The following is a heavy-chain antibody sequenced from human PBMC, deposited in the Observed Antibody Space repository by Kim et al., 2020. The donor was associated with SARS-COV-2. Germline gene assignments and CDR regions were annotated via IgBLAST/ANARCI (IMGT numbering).Heavy chain of an antibody. CDR1: GYSFTSYW. D-gene: IGHD5-18*01. Sequence: GESLKISCKGSGYSFTSYWISWVRQMPGKGLEWMGRIDPSDSYTNYSPSFQGHVTISADKSISTAYLQWSSLKASDTAMYYCARRGGYSYGFGETFDYWGQGNLVNGSS. CDR2: IDPSDSYT. J-gene: IGHJ4*02. CDR3: ARRGGYSYGFGETFDY. V-gene: IGHV5-10-1*01.